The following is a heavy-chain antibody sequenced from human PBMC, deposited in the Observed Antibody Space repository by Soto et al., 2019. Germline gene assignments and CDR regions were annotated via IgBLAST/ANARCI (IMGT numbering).Heavy chain of an antibody. Sequence: QVQLVQSGAEVKKPGSSVKVSCKTSGGTFSTYTLSWVRQAPGQGLEWMGRIIPVLDKAGYAQRFQGRLTITADRSTSTANMELSSLSSEDTAIYYCARGATAGDSAVHYWGQGTLVSVSS. D-gene: IGHD2-21*01. CDR3: ARGATAGDSAVHY. J-gene: IGHJ4*02. CDR2: IIPVLDKA. V-gene: IGHV1-69*02. CDR1: GGTFSTYT.